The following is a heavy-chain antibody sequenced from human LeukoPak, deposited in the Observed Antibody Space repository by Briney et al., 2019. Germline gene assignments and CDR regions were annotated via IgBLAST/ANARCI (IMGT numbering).Heavy chain of an antibody. Sequence: GASLRLSCPASGFTFSNYAMSWVRQAPGKGLEWVSAITGSGGNTYYADSVKGRFTISRDNSKNTVFLQMNSLRAEDTAVYYCAKWGDYDVLTGYYVSDYWGQGTLVTVSS. D-gene: IGHD3-9*01. CDR3: AKWGDYDVLTGYYVSDY. CDR2: ITGSGGNT. V-gene: IGHV3-23*01. J-gene: IGHJ4*02. CDR1: GFTFSNYA.